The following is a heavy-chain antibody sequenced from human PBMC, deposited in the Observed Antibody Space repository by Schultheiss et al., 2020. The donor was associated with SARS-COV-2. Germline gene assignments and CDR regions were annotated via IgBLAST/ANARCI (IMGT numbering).Heavy chain of an antibody. CDR2: ISGSGGST. D-gene: IGHD3-3*01. CDR1: GFTFSSYA. J-gene: IGHJ6*02. CDR3: ARAPTIFGVVKYAMDV. V-gene: IGHV3-23*01. Sequence: GGSLRLSCAASGFTFSSYAMSWVRQAPGKGLEWVSAISGSGGSTYYGDSVKGRFTISRDNAKNSLYLQMNSLRDEDTAVYYCARAPTIFGVVKYAMDVWGQGTTVTVSS.